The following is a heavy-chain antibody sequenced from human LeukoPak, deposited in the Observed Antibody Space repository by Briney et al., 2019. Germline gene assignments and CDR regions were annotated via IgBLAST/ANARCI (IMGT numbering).Heavy chain of an antibody. J-gene: IGHJ1*01. CDR3: AKDDDWGRYKH. Sequence: GALRLSCAASGFTFSSHGMNWARQAPGKGLEWVSGISPSGGITYYTDSVKGRFTISRDNSKNTQSLQMNSLRAEDTAVYYCAKDDDWGRYKHWGQGTLVTVSS. V-gene: IGHV3-23*01. CDR1: GFTFSSHG. CDR2: ISPSGGIT. D-gene: IGHD3-16*01.